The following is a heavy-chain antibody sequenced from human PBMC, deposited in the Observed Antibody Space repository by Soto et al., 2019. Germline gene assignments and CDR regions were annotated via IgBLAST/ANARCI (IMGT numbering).Heavy chain of an antibody. Sequence: SETLSLTCTVSGGSISSSSYYWGWIRQPPGKGLEWIGSIYYSGSTYYNPSLKSRVTISVDTSKNQFSLKLSSVTAADTAVYYCARHFIEQLNTYYYYMDVWGKGTTVTVSS. V-gene: IGHV4-39*01. CDR3: ARHFIEQLNTYYYYMDV. CDR1: GGSISSSSYY. D-gene: IGHD6-6*01. J-gene: IGHJ6*03. CDR2: IYYSGST.